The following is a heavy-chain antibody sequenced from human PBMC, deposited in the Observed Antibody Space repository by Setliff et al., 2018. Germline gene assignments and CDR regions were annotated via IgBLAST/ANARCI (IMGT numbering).Heavy chain of an antibody. CDR2: IYPGDSDI. Sequence: ESLKISCKGSGYTFTQKWIGWVRQMPGKGLEWMGVIYPGDSDIRYSPSFQGQVTISADKSINTAYLQWSSLKASDTATYYCARHIAGYADGHYTATYSYYYMDVWGQGTTVTVSS. J-gene: IGHJ6*03. CDR1: GYTFTQKW. V-gene: IGHV5-51*01. D-gene: IGHD4-17*01. CDR3: ARHIAGYADGHYTATYSYYYMDV.